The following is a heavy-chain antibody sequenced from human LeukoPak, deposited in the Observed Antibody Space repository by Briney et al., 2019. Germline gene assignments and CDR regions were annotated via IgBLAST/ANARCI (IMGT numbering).Heavy chain of an antibody. CDR2: INPDASIT. CDR1: GFAFSSSW. Sequence: GGSLRLSCAASGFAFSSSWMHWVRQAPGKGLVWVSRINPDASITTYADSVRGRFTISRDNAKNTVYLQKNSLRAEDTAVYYCARAMISGSEYWGQGTLVTVSS. CDR3: ARAMISGSEY. J-gene: IGHJ4*02. D-gene: IGHD3-22*01. V-gene: IGHV3-74*01.